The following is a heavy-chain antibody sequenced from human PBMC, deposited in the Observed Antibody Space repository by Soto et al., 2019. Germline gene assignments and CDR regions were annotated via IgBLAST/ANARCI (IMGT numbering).Heavy chain of an antibody. Sequence: GASVKVSCKASGYTVTSYYMHWVRQAPGQGLEWIGIINRRGGSTSYAQKFQGRVTMTRDTSTSTVYMELSSLRSEDTAVYYCARTQGGEYQLLYWRPYYRMEVWGQGTTVTVSS. D-gene: IGHD2-2*02. CDR3: ARTQGGEYQLLYWRPYYRMEV. V-gene: IGHV1-46*01. CDR1: GYTVTSYY. CDR2: INRRGGST. J-gene: IGHJ6*02.